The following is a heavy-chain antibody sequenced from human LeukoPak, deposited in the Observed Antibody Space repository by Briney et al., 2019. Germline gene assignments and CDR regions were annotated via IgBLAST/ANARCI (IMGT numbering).Heavy chain of an antibody. Sequence: SETLSLTCAVYGGSFSAYYWSWIPQSPGKGLEWIAEINHRGDTNYNPPVKSRVTISVDTSKNQFSLKVRSLTAADTAVYYCARGPTISETGYFDYWGQGTLVTVSS. CDR2: INHRGDT. D-gene: IGHD1-1*01. CDR3: ARGPTISETGYFDY. V-gene: IGHV4-34*01. CDR1: GGSFSAYY. J-gene: IGHJ4*03.